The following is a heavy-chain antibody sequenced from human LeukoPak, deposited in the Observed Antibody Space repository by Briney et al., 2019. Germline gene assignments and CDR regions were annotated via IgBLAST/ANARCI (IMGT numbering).Heavy chain of an antibody. V-gene: IGHV1-8*01. CDR1: GYTFTSYD. D-gene: IGHD3-10*01. CDR3: ARVSITMVRGVPTNWFDP. CDR2: MNPNSGNT. J-gene: IGHJ5*02. Sequence: GASVKVSCKASGYTFTSYDINWVRQATGQGLEGMGWMNPNSGNTGYAQKFQGRVTMTRNTSISTAYMELSSLRSEDTAVYYCARVSITMVRGVPTNWFDPWGQGTLVTVSS.